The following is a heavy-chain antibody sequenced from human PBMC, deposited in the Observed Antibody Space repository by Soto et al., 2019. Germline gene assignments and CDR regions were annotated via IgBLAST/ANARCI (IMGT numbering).Heavy chain of an antibody. CDR3: ARDAPPPELRFLEWHNYDINGMGV. CDR1: AYSFTAYG. Sequence: QVQVVQSGDEVKETGASVSVSCKTSAYSFTAYGISWARPAPGQELEWIGWISCYNGKTKYAQKVQGRVTMTTDTTTSTAYMEVGSLRSDDTAIYYCARDAPPPELRFLEWHNYDINGMGVWGQGTTVTVSS. D-gene: IGHD3-3*01. CDR2: ISCYNGKT. J-gene: IGHJ6*02. V-gene: IGHV1-18*01.